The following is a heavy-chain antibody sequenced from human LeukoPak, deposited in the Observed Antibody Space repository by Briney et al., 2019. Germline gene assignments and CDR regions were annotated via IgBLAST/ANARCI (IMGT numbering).Heavy chain of an antibody. CDR3: AKDLGGATTNRFDP. V-gene: IGHV3-23*01. CDR1: GFTFSSYA. CDR2: ISGRGGSA. J-gene: IGHJ5*02. D-gene: IGHD1-26*01. Sequence: GGSLRLSCAASGFTFSSYAMSWVRQAPGKGLEWVSAISGRGGSAYYADSVKGRFTISSDNSKNTLYLQMNSLRAEDTAVYYCAKDLGGATTNRFDPWGQGTLVTVSS.